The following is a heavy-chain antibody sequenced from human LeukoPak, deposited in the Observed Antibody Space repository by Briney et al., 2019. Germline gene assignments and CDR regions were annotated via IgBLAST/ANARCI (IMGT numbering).Heavy chain of an antibody. CDR1: GFTFSDYY. Sequence: GGSLRLSCAASGFTFSDYYMSWIRQAPGKGLEWISYISSRGSTIHYADSVKGRFTISRDNSKNTLYLQMNSLRAEDTAVYYCAKDTLFQFQRGDYFDYWGQGTLVTVSS. D-gene: IGHD2-21*01. CDR3: AKDTLFQFQRGDYFDY. V-gene: IGHV3-11*04. CDR2: ISSRGSTI. J-gene: IGHJ4*02.